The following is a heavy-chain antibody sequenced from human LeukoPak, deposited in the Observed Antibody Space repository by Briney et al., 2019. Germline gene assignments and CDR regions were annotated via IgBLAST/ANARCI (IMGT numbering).Heavy chain of an antibody. D-gene: IGHD5-12*01. Sequence: GGSLRLSCAASGFTFSSYWMSWVRQAPGKGLDWVANIKQDGSEKYYVDSVKGRFTISRDNAKNSLYLQMNSLRAEDTAVYYCARAWGVATKATNFDYWGQGTLVTVSS. J-gene: IGHJ4*02. CDR3: ARAWGVATKATNFDY. CDR1: GFTFSSYW. CDR2: IKQDGSEK. V-gene: IGHV3-7*01.